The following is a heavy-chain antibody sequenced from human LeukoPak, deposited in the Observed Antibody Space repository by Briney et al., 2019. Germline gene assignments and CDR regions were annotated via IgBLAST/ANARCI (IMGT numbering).Heavy chain of an antibody. D-gene: IGHD5-24*01. Sequence: SETLSLTCTVSGGSISSGSYYWSWLRQPAGKGLEWIGRIYTSGSTNYNPSLKSRVTISVDTSKNQFSLKLSSVTAADTAVYYCAVEMAYPQRKGDFDYWGQGTLVTVSS. CDR1: GGSISSGSYY. V-gene: IGHV4-61*02. CDR2: IYTSGST. J-gene: IGHJ4*02. CDR3: AVEMAYPQRKGDFDY.